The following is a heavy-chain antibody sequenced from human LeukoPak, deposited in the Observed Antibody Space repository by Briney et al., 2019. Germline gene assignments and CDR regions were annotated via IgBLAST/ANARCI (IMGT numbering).Heavy chain of an antibody. V-gene: IGHV4-59*05. CDR3: ARQISGNKDY. Sequence: PSETLSLTCSVSGVSISGYYWIWIRQSPGRGLKYIGSIFYRESFSYGGTTFYNPSLQSRVTISVDTSKNAFSLRLTSVTATDTAVYYCARQISGNKDYWGQGTLVTVSS. J-gene: IGHJ4*02. CDR1: GVSISGYY. D-gene: IGHD1/OR15-1a*01. CDR2: IFYRESFSYGGTT.